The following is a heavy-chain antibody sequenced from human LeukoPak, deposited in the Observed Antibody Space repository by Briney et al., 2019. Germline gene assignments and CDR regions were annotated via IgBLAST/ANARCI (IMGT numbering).Heavy chain of an antibody. D-gene: IGHD1-26*01. CDR3: ARFSGATVLYY. Sequence: SETLSLTCTVSGDSISSYYWSWIRQPAGKGLEWIGRIYTSGGTNYNPSLKSRVTMSVDTSKNQFSLKLTSVTAADTAVYYCARFSGATVLYYWGQGTLVTVSS. CDR1: GDSISSYY. CDR2: IYTSGGT. V-gene: IGHV4-4*07. J-gene: IGHJ4*02.